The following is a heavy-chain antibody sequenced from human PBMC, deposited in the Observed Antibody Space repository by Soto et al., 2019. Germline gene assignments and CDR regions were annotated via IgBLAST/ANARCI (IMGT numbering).Heavy chain of an antibody. CDR1: GGSISSGGYS. J-gene: IGHJ5*02. V-gene: IGHV4-30-2*01. CDR2: IYHSGST. Sequence: SETLSLTCAVSGGSISSGGYSWSWIRQPPGKGLEWIGYIYHSGSTYYNPSPKSRVTISVDRSKNQFSLKLSSVTAADTAVYYCARAYYDFWSGPNRANWFDPWGQGTLVTVSS. D-gene: IGHD3-3*01. CDR3: ARAYYDFWSGPNRANWFDP.